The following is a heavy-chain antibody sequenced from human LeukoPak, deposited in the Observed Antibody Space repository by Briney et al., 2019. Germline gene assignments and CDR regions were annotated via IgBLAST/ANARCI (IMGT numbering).Heavy chain of an antibody. V-gene: IGHV1-69*13. Sequence: SVKVSCKASGGTFSTYAISWVRQAPGQGLEWMGGIIPIFGTSNYAQKFQGRVTITADESTSTAYMELSSLRSEDTAVYYCAGSPQYYYGSGKFSDDFDYWGQETLVTVSS. D-gene: IGHD3-10*01. CDR3: AGSPQYYYGSGKFSDDFDY. CDR1: GGTFSTYA. CDR2: IIPIFGTS. J-gene: IGHJ4*02.